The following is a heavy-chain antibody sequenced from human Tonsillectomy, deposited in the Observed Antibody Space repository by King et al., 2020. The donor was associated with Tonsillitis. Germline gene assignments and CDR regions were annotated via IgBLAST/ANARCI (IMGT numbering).Heavy chain of an antibody. J-gene: IGHJ3*02. CDR1: AFSFSNYG. CDR3: ARDLAYYDSSGYFPGAFDI. D-gene: IGHD3-22*01. CDR2: IWYDGSKK. Sequence: QVQLVESGGGVVQPGNSLRLSCAASAFSFSNYGMHWVRQAPGKGLEWVAVIWYDGSKKYYADSVKGRFTISGDNSKNTLYLQMNSLRAEDTAVYYCARDLAYYDSSGYFPGAFDIWGQGTMVTVSS. V-gene: IGHV3-33*01.